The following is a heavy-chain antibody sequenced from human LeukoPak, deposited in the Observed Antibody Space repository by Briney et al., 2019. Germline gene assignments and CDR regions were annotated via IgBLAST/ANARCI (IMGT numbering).Heavy chain of an antibody. Sequence: SETLSLTCTVSGGSISSSSYYWGWIRQPPGKGLEWIGSIYYSGSTYYNPSLKSRVTISVDTSKNQFSLKLSSVTAADTAVYYCARDVRAQGGYFDYWGQGTLVTASS. J-gene: IGHJ4*02. CDR2: IYYSGST. V-gene: IGHV4-39*07. CDR3: ARDVRAQGGYFDY. D-gene: IGHD3-16*01. CDR1: GGSISSSSYY.